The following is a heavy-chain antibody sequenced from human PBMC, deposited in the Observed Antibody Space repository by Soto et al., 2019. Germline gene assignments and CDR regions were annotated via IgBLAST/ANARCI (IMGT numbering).Heavy chain of an antibody. D-gene: IGHD3-22*01. J-gene: IGHJ4*02. CDR2: ISYDGSNK. CDR3: VYYYDSSGYWEFDY. Sequence: PGGSLRLSCAASVFTFISYGMHWVRQAPGKGLEWVAVISYDGSNKYYADSVKGRFTISRDNSKNTLYLQMNSLRAEDTAVYYCVYYYDSSGYWEFDYWGQGTLVTVSS. V-gene: IGHV3-30*03. CDR1: VFTFISYG.